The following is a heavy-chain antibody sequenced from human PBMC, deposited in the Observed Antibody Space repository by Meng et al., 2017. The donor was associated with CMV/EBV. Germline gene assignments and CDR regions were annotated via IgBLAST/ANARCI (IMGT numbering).Heavy chain of an antibody. Sequence: ASVKVSCKASGYTFTSYYMHWVRQAPGQGLEWMGIINPSGGSTSYAQKFQGRVAMTRDTSTSTVYMELSSLRSEDTAVYYCATHPKGAAGTVDYWGQGTLVTV. V-gene: IGHV1-46*01. J-gene: IGHJ4*02. CDR1: GYTFTSYY. CDR3: ATHPKGAAGTVDY. D-gene: IGHD6-13*01. CDR2: INPSGGST.